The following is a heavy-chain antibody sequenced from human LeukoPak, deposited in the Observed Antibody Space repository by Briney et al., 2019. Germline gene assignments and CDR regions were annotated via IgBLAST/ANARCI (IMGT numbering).Heavy chain of an antibody. Sequence: GGSLKLSCVGSGFNFSDYYMSWIRQAPGKGLEWISYISPNDVNRYYVDAVKGRFTVSRDNAKNSLFLQMKSLRVEDTAVYYCAGSGSPGDYWGQGTLVTVSS. V-gene: IGHV3-11*01. D-gene: IGHD3-10*01. CDR1: GFNFSDYY. CDR2: ISPNDVNR. J-gene: IGHJ4*02. CDR3: AGSGSPGDY.